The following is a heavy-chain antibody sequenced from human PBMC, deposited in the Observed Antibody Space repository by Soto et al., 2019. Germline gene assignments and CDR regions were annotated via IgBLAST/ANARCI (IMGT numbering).Heavy chain of an antibody. CDR1: GDSVGSGGYY. Sequence: QVQLQESGPGMVMHSQTLSLTYTVSGDSVGSGGYYWNWIRQHPGRGLEWLGYIYDSETTYYNPSLVSRLSISVDASQNQFSLKVTSVTPADTAVYYCARENFGVIIHDAFDLWGQGTMVTVSS. CDR2: IYDSETT. D-gene: IGHD2-8*01. V-gene: IGHV4-31*03. CDR3: ARENFGVIIHDAFDL. J-gene: IGHJ3*01.